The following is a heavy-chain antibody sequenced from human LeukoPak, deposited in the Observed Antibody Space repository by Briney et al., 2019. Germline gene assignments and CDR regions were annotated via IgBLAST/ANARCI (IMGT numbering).Heavy chain of an antibody. CDR2: IYTSGSI. V-gene: IGHV4-4*07. D-gene: IGHD3-3*01. Sequence: PSETLSLTCTVSGGSISSYYWSWIRQPAGKGLEWIGRIYTSGSINYNPSLKSRVTMSVDTSKNQFSLKLSSVTAADTAVYYCARDRSYDFWSGYSNWFDPWGQGTLVTVSS. CDR1: GGSISSYY. J-gene: IGHJ5*02. CDR3: ARDRSYDFWSGYSNWFDP.